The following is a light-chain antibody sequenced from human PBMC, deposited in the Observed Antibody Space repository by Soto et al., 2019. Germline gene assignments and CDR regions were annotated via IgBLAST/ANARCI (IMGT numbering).Light chain of an antibody. CDR2: DDS. CDR3: QVWDSSSDHPVV. Sequence: SSELTQPPSVSVAPGQTARITCGGINIESKSVHWYQQKPGQAPVLVVYDDSDRPSGIPGRFSGSNSGNTATLTISRVEAGDEADYFCQVWDSSSDHPVVFGGGTKLTVL. CDR1: NIESKS. J-gene: IGLJ2*01. V-gene: IGLV3-21*02.